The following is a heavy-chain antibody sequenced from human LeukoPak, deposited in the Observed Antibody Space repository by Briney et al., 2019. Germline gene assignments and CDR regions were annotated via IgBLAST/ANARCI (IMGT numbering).Heavy chain of an antibody. CDR1: GYTFTSYA. J-gene: IGHJ6*02. CDR3: AAREVYSSSWFRYYYYGMDV. CDR2: INPNSGGT. D-gene: IGHD6-13*01. V-gene: IGHV1-2*06. Sequence: AASVKVSCKASGYTFTSYAMNWVRQAPGQGLEWMGRINPNSGGTNYAQKFQGRVTMTRDTSISTAYMELSRLRSDDTAVYYCAAREVYSSSWFRYYYYGMDVWGQGTTVTVSS.